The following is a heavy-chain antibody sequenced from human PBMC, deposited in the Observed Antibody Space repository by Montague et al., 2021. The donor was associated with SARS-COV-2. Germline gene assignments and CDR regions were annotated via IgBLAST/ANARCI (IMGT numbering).Heavy chain of an antibody. V-gene: IGHV4-39*07. D-gene: IGHD3-22*01. Sequence: SETLSLTCTVSGGSISSSSYYWGWIRQPPGKGLEWIGSIYYTGSTYDNPSLKSRVTISVDTSKNQFSLKLSSVTAADTAVYYCAGDTRIAMLVVVTRYGLDVWGQGTTVTVSS. CDR1: GGSISSSSYY. CDR2: IYYTGST. CDR3: AGDTRIAMLVVVTRYGLDV. J-gene: IGHJ6*02.